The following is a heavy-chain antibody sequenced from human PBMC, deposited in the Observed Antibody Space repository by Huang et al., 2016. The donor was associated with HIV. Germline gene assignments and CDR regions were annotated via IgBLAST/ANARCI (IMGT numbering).Heavy chain of an antibody. D-gene: IGHD3-3*01. Sequence: VQLQESGPGLVKPSQTLSLSCNVSGASIASGSYFWNWIRQPAGGGLEWIGHIYTTGSTYYNPSLKGGVAVASDTAKNQFSLSLRCVTAADTAVYFCARGRVTSSGVVQSYDYWGQGSLVTVSS. J-gene: IGHJ4*02. CDR3: ARGRVTSSGVVQSYDY. CDR2: IYTTGST. V-gene: IGHV4-61*09. CDR1: GASIASGSYF.